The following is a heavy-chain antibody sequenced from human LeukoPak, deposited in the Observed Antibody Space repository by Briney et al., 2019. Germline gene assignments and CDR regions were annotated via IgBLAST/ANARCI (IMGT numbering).Heavy chain of an antibody. D-gene: IGHD3-16*01. J-gene: IGHJ4*02. CDR1: GGSFSGYY. Sequence: SETLSLTCAVYGGSFSGYYWSWIRQPPGKGLEWIGEINHSGSTNYNPSLKSRVTISVDTSKNQFSLKLSSVTAADTAVYYCARHLRAPSFGGVIPWGQGTLVTVSS. CDR3: ARHLRAPSFGGVIP. V-gene: IGHV4-34*01. CDR2: INHSGST.